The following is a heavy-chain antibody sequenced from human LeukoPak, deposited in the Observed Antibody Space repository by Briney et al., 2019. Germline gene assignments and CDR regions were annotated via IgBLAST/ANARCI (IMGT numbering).Heavy chain of an antibody. Sequence: GGSLRLSCAASGFTVSSNYMSWVRQAPGKGLEWVSVIYSGGSTYYADSVKGRFTISRDNSKNTLYLQMNSLRAEDTALYYCARGSSGWYDRSFDYWGQGTLVTVSS. CDR3: ARGSSGWYDRSFDY. CDR1: GFTVSSNY. CDR2: IYSGGST. V-gene: IGHV3-53*01. J-gene: IGHJ4*02. D-gene: IGHD6-19*01.